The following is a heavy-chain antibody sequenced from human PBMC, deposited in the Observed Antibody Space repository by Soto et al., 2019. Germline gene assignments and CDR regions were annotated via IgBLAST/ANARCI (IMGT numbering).Heavy chain of an antibody. CDR2: VNPKSGNT. CDR1: GYSFSTYD. J-gene: IGHJ5*02. D-gene: IGHD2-2*02. Sequence: QVQLVQSGAEVKKPGASVKVSCKASGYSFSTYDINWLRQAAGQGLEWMGWVNPKSGNTDYAQRFRGRVTMTMNTSISTAYMELSALTPEDTAVYYCARPYCDSTSCYTDWVDPWGQGTLVTVSS. CDR3: ARPYCDSTSCYTDWVDP. V-gene: IGHV1-8*01.